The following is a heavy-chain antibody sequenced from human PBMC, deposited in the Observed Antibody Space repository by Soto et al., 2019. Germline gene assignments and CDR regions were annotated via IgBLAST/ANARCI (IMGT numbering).Heavy chain of an antibody. CDR2: IIPILGIA. CDR1: GGTFSSYT. Sequence: QVQLVQSGAEVKKPGSSVKVSCKASGGTFSSYTISWVRQAPGQGLEWMGRIIPILGIANYAQKFQGRVTITADKSTRTAYRELSSLGSEDTAVYYCAREEYYYGSGAFFDYWGQGTLVTVSS. D-gene: IGHD3-10*01. J-gene: IGHJ4*02. V-gene: IGHV1-69*08. CDR3: AREEYYYGSGAFFDY.